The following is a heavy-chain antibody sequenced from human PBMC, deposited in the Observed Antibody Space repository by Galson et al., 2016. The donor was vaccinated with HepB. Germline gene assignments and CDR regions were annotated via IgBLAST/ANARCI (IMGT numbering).Heavy chain of an antibody. V-gene: IGHV4-4*02. J-gene: IGHJ3*02. CDR2: IYHLGTT. D-gene: IGHD3-10*01. CDR3: ARIGRGVGVFDM. Sequence: SETLSLTCTVSGGSISSSNWWTWVRQPPGKRPEWIGEIYHLGTTNYNPSLKSRVTISVDKSKKQFSLKLNSVTPADTAVYYCARIGRGVGVFDMWSQGTMAIVSS. CDR1: GGSISSSNW.